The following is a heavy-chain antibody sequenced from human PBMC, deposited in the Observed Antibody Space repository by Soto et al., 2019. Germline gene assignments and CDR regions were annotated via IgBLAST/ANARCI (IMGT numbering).Heavy chain of an antibody. J-gene: IGHJ6*03. CDR1: GYTFTSYG. Sequence: QVQLVQSGAEVKKPGASVKVSCKASGYTFTSYGISWVRQAPGQGLEWMGWISAYNGNTNYAQKLQGRVTRTTDTSSRTAYMELRSLRSDDTAVYYCARVPGRFLESGGYYYYYYMDVWGKGTPVSVSS. V-gene: IGHV1-18*01. CDR2: ISAYNGNT. D-gene: IGHD3-3*01. CDR3: ARVPGRFLESGGYYYYYYMDV.